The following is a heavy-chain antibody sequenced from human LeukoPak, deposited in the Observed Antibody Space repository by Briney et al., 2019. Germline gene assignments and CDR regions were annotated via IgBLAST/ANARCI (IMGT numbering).Heavy chain of an antibody. V-gene: IGHV4-39*01. CDR1: GGSISSSSYY. J-gene: IGHJ4*02. CDR3: ARSDILTGYYINDY. Sequence: KSSETLSLTCTVSGGSISSSSYYWGWIRQPPGKGLEWIGSIYYSGSTYYNPSLKSRVTISVDTSKNQFSLKLSSVTAADTAVYYCARSDILTGYYINDYWGQGTLVTVSS. CDR2: IYYSGST. D-gene: IGHD3-9*01.